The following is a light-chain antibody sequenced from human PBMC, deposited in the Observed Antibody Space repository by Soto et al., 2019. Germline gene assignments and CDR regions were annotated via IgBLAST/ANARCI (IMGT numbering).Light chain of an antibody. J-gene: IGKJ3*01. CDR3: HQAKSLPDT. CDR2: AAS. CDR1: QGISNW. Sequence: DIQMTQSPSSVSASVGDRVTITCRASQGISNWLAWYQQKPGKAPSLLIHAASSLQSGVPSRCSGSGYGTDFPLTTSSLQPEDFATYICHQAKSLPDTFGPGTKVDIK. V-gene: IGKV1-12*01.